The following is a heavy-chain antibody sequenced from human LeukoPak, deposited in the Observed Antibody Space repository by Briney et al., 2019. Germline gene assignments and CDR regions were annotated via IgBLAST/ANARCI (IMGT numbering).Heavy chain of an antibody. V-gene: IGHV4-38-2*02. CDR2: IYHSGST. J-gene: IGHJ3*02. CDR1: GYSISSGCY. Sequence: PSETLSLTCTVSGYSISSGCYWGWIRQPPGKGLEWIGSIYHSGSTYYNPSLKSRVTISVDTSKNQFSLKLSSVTAADTAVYYCARDLSHYDFWSGYYLDAFDIWGQGTMVTVSS. D-gene: IGHD3-3*01. CDR3: ARDLSHYDFWSGYYLDAFDI.